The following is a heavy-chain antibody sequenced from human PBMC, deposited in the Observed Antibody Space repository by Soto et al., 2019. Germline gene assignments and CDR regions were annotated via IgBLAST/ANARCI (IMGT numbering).Heavy chain of an antibody. CDR1: GFTFTSSA. D-gene: IGHD3-9*01. V-gene: IGHV1-58*02. CDR3: AAEDDILPGDAFDI. J-gene: IGHJ3*02. Sequence: GASLKVSCKASGFTFTSSAMQWVRQARGQRLEWIGWIVVGSGNTNYAQKFQERVTITRDMSTSTAYMELSSLRSEDTAVYYCAAEDDILPGDAFDIWGQGTMVTVSS. CDR2: IVVGSGNT.